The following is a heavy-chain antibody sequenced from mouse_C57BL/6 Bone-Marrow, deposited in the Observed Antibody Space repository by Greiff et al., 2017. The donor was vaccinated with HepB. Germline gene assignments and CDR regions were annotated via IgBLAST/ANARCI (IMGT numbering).Heavy chain of an antibody. V-gene: IGHV5-9-1*02. Sequence: EVMLVESGEGLVKPGGSLKLSCAASGFTFSSYAMSWVRQTPEKRLEWVAYISSGGDYIYYADTVKGRFTISRDNARNTLYLQMSSLKSEDTAMYYCTSDYYGSSPYYAMDYWGQGTSVTVSS. CDR1: GFTFSSYA. CDR3: TSDYYGSSPYYAMDY. J-gene: IGHJ4*01. D-gene: IGHD1-1*01. CDR2: ISSGGDYI.